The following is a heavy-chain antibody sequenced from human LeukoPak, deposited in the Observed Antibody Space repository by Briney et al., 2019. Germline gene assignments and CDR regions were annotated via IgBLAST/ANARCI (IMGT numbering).Heavy chain of an antibody. CDR2: ISAYNGNT. Sequence: ASVKVSCKASGYTFTSYGISWVRQAPGQGLEWMGWISAYNGNTNYAQKLQGRVTITTDTSTSTAYMELRSLRSDDTAVYYCARSIVATIWPFEDYWGQGTLVTVSS. J-gene: IGHJ4*02. CDR1: GYTFTSYG. V-gene: IGHV1-18*04. D-gene: IGHD5-12*01. CDR3: ARSIVATIWPFEDY.